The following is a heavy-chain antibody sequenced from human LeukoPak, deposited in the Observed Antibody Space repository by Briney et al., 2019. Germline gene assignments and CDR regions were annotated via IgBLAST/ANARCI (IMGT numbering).Heavy chain of an antibody. CDR1: GYSISSGYY. D-gene: IGHD7-27*01. CDR2: IYHSGST. Sequence: ASETLSLTCAVSGYSISSGYYWGWIRQPPGKGLEWIGSIYHSGSTYYNPSLKSRVTISVDTSKNQFSLKLSSVTAADTAVYYCARDRNWDYFDYWGQGTLVTVSS. V-gene: IGHV4-38-2*02. J-gene: IGHJ4*02. CDR3: ARDRNWDYFDY.